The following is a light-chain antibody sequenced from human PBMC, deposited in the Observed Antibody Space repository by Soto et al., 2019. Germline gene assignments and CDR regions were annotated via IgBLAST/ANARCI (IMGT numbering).Light chain of an antibody. J-gene: IGLJ3*02. CDR3: AAWDGSLRGRV. CDR1: PSSFRSES. V-gene: IGLV1-47*01. Sequence: QAVVTQPPSASGAPGQTVTISCSGRPSSFRSESVCWYRHIPETAPKLIIYATDQRPSGVPDRFSGFKSGTSASLAISGLRAEDEADYYCAAWDGSLRGRVFGGGTKVTVL. CDR2: ATD.